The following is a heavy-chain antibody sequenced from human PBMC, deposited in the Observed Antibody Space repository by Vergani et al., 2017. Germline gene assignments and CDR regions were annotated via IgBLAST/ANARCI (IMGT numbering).Heavy chain of an antibody. CDR1: GFTSSDYY. D-gene: IGHD6-19*01. Sequence: QVQLVESGGGLVKPGGSLRLSCAASGFTSSDYYMSWIRQAPGKGLEWVSYISSSSSYTNYADSVKGRFTISRDNAKNSLYLQMNSLRAEDTAVYYCARAGITVAGNRSDYWGQGTLVTVSS. CDR2: ISSSSSYT. J-gene: IGHJ4*02. V-gene: IGHV3-11*05. CDR3: ARAGITVAGNRSDY.